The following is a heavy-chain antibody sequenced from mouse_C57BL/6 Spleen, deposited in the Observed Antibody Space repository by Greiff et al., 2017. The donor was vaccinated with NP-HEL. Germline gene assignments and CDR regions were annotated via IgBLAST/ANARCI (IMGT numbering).Heavy chain of an antibody. CDR1: GYSFTSYY. D-gene: IGHD2-5*01. J-gene: IGHJ3*01. CDR3: ARPYYSNYWFAY. CDR2: IYPGSGNT. V-gene: IGHV1-66*01. Sequence: QVQLQQSGPELVKPGASVKISCKASGYSFTSYYIHWVKQRPGQGLEWIGWIYPGSGNTKYNEKFKGKATLTADTSSSTAYMQLSSLTSEDSAVYYCARPYYSNYWFAYWGQGTLVTVSA.